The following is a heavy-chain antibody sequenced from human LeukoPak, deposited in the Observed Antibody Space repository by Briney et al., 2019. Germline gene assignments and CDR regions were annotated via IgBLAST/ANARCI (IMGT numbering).Heavy chain of an antibody. V-gene: IGHV3-33*08. J-gene: IGHJ4*02. D-gene: IGHD5-12*01. CDR2: IWYDGSNK. CDR1: GFTFSSYG. Sequence: PGGSLRLSCAASGFTFSSYGMHWVRQAPGKGLEWVAVIWYDGSNKYYADSAKGRFTISRDNSKNTLYLQMNSLRAEDTAVYYCARDMSGYDTIFGAYFDYWGQGTLVTVSS. CDR3: ARDMSGYDTIFGAYFDY.